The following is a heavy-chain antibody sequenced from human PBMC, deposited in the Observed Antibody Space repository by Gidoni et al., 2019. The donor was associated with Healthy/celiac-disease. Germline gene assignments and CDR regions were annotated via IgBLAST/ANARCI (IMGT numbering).Heavy chain of an antibody. V-gene: IGHV3-21*01. D-gene: IGHD3-22*01. CDR3: AREVSGYYDSSGYFKDAFDI. CDR1: GFTFSRYS. J-gene: IGHJ3*02. Sequence: EVQLVESGGGLVKPGGSLRLSCAASGFTFSRYSMTWVRQAPGKGLEWVSSISSSSSYIYYADSVKGRFTISRDNAKNSLYLQMNSLRAEDTAVYYCAREVSGYYDSSGYFKDAFDIWGQGTMVTVSS. CDR2: ISSSSSYI.